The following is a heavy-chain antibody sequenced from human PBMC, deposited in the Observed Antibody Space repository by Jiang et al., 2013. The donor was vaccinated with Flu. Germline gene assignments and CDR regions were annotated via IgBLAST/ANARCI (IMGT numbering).Heavy chain of an antibody. CDR2: INTNTGNP. Sequence: QSGSELKKPGASVKVSCKASGHTFTSYAMNWVRQAPGQGLEWMGWINTNTGNPTYAQGFTGRFVFSLDTSVSTAYLQISSLEAEDSAMYYCARGENTGLVLKLVWGQGTLVTVSS. V-gene: IGHV7-4-1*02. J-gene: IGHJ4*02. CDR1: GHTFTSYA. CDR3: ARGENTGLVLKLV. D-gene: IGHD3/OR15-3a*01.